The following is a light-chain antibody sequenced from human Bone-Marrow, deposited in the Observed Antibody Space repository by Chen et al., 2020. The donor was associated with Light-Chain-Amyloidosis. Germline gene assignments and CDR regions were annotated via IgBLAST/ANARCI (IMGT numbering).Light chain of an antibody. V-gene: IGLV2-14*01. CDR2: EVS. CDR3: SSYTSSSTSWV. CDR1: SSDVGSYNY. Sequence: QPALTQPASVSGSPGQSIALSCTGTSSDVGSYNYVSWYQQHPGKAPKLMLYEVSNRPSGVSNRFSGSKSGNTASLTISGLQAEDEADYYCSSYTSSSTSWVFGGGTKLTVL. J-gene: IGLJ3*02.